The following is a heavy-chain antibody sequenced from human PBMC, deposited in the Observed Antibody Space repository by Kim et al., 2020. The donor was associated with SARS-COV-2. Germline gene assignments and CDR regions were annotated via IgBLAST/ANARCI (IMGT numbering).Heavy chain of an antibody. J-gene: IGHJ4*02. V-gene: IGHV4-34*01. Sequence: SLKSRVTISVDTSKNQFSLKLSSVTAADTAVYYCARGGRVYSYGYYYFDYWGQGTLVTVSS. CDR3: ARGGRVYSYGYYYFDY. D-gene: IGHD5-18*01.